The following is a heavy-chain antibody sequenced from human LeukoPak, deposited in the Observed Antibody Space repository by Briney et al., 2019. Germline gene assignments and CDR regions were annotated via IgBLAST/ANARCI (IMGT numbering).Heavy chain of an antibody. V-gene: IGHV3-30*02. CDR2: IRYDGSDK. D-gene: IGHD2-21*02. CDR3: AKGDTA. CDR1: GFNFSNYD. J-gene: IGHJ5*02. Sequence: GGSLRLSCAASGFNFSNYDMHWVRQAPGKGLEWVAFIRYDGSDKYYADSVKGRFTISRDNSKNTLYLQMNSLRSQDTAVYYCAKGDTAWGQGTLVTVSS.